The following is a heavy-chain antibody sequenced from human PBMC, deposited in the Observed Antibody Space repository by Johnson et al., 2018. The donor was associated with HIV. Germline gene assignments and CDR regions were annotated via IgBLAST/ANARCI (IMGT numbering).Heavy chain of an antibody. V-gene: IGHV3-30-3*01. CDR1: GFSFSNYA. CDR2: ISYDGSNK. Sequence: QVQLVESGGGVVQPGRSLRLSCAASGFSFSNYAMHWVRQAPGKGLEWVAVISYDGSNKYYPNYLKGRFTISRDNSKNTLYLQMNSLRAEDTAVYYCARGITMIVVVKGDAFDIWGQGTMVTVSS. J-gene: IGHJ3*02. CDR3: ARGITMIVVVKGDAFDI. D-gene: IGHD3-22*01.